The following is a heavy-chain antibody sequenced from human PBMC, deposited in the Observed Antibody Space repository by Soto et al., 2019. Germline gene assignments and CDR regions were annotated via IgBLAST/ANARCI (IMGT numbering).Heavy chain of an antibody. V-gene: IGHV1-18*01. CDR1: GYTFTSYG. CDR3: ARSIGSGWYDDAFDI. D-gene: IGHD6-19*01. Sequence: ASVKVSCKASGYTFTSYGISWARQAPGQGLEWMGWISAYNGNTNYAQKLQGRVTMTTDTSTSTAYMELRSLRSDDTAVYYCARSIGSGWYDDAFDIWGQGTMVTVS. CDR2: ISAYNGNT. J-gene: IGHJ3*02.